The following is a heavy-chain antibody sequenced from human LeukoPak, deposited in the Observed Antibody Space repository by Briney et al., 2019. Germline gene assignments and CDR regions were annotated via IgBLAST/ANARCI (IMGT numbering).Heavy chain of an antibody. J-gene: IGHJ4*02. CDR2: IYSGGST. Sequence: GGSLRLSCAASGFTVSSNYMSWVRQAPGKGLEWVSVIYSGGSTYYADSVKGRFTISRDNSKNTLYLQMNSLRAEDTAVYYCARVRVGSSGWCFDYWGQGTLVTVSS. CDR3: ARVRVGSSGWCFDY. CDR1: GFTVSSNY. V-gene: IGHV3-66*01. D-gene: IGHD6-19*01.